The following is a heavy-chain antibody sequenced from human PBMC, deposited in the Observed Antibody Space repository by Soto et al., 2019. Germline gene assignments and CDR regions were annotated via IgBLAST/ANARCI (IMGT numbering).Heavy chain of an antibody. Sequence: PGGSLRLSCAASGFTFSSYGMHWVRQAPGKGLKWVAIISYDGSTKYYADSLKGRFTISRDNSKNTVHLQMNSLRPEGTAVYYCAKDTASGGSPLDYWGQGTLVTVSS. J-gene: IGHJ4*02. CDR1: GFTFSSYG. V-gene: IGHV3-30*18. D-gene: IGHD2-15*01. CDR2: ISYDGSTK. CDR3: AKDTASGGSPLDY.